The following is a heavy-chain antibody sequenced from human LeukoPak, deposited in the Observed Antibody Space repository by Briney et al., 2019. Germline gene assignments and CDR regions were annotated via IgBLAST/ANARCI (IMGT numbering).Heavy chain of an antibody. V-gene: IGHV3-21*01. D-gene: IGHD1-26*01. CDR3: ARLTNSGSYFLFDY. J-gene: IGHJ4*02. Sequence: TGGSLRLSCAASGFTFSSYSMNWVRQAPGKGLEWVSSISSSSSYIYYADSVKGRFTISRDNAKNSLYLQMNSLRAEDTAVYYCARLTNSGSYFLFDYWGQGTLVTVSS. CDR1: GFTFSSYS. CDR2: ISSSSSYI.